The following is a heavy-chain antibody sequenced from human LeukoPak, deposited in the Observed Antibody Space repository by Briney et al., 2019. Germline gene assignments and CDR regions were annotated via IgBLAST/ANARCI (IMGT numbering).Heavy chain of an antibody. V-gene: IGHV1-69*06. CDR2: IIPIFGTA. J-gene: IGHJ6*03. CDR3: ARDGGTNYYYYYMDV. CDR1: GGTFSSYA. D-gene: IGHD1-1*01. Sequence: ASVKVSCKASGGTFSSYAISWVRQAPGQGLEWMGGIIPIFGTANYAQKFQGRVTITADKSTSTAYMELSSLRSEDTAVYYCARDGGTNYYYYYMDVWGKGTTVTISS.